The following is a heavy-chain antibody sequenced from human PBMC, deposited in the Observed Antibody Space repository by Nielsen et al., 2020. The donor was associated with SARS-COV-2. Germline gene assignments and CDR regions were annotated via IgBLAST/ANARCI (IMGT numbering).Heavy chain of an antibody. J-gene: IGHJ6*02. Sequence: ASAKVSCKASDYTFTSYGISWVRQAPGQGLEWMGWISAYNGNTNYAQKLQGRVTMTTDTSTSTAYMELRSLRSDDTAVYYCAREWDSGYVWGYYYGMDVWGQGTTVTVSS. CDR3: AREWDSGYVWGYYYGMDV. V-gene: IGHV1-18*01. CDR1: DYTFTSYG. CDR2: ISAYNGNT. D-gene: IGHD5-12*01.